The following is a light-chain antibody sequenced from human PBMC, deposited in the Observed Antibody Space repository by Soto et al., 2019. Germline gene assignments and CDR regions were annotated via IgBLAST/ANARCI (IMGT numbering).Light chain of an antibody. CDR1: QSVTRY. V-gene: IGKV3-11*01. CDR3: QQRSNWPPT. CDR2: DAS. J-gene: IGKJ1*01. Sequence: EIVLTQSPATLSLSPGARATLSCRTSQSVTRYLAWYQQKPGQAPRILIYDASNMATGIPARFSGSGSGTAFTTTISSLEPEDFAFYYCQQRSNWPPTFGQGTKVDI.